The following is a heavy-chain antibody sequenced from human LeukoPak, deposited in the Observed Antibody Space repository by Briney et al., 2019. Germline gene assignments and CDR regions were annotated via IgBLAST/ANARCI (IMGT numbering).Heavy chain of an antibody. CDR1: GGSFSGYY. Sequence: PSETLSLTCAVYGGSFSGYYWSWIRQPPGKGLERIGEINHSGSTNYNPSLKSRVTISVDTSKNQFSLKLSSVTAADTAVYYCARKYSSSKVDYWGQGTLVTVSS. CDR3: ARKYSSSKVDY. CDR2: INHSGST. J-gene: IGHJ4*02. D-gene: IGHD6-6*01. V-gene: IGHV4-34*01.